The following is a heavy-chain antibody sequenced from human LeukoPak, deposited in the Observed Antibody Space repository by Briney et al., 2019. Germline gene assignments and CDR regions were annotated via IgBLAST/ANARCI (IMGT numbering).Heavy chain of an antibody. D-gene: IGHD4-17*01. Sequence: GRSLRLSCAASGFTFDDYAMHWVRQAPGKGLEWVSGISWNSGSIGYADSVKGRFTISRDNAKNSLYLQMNSPRAEDMALYYCAKDSDGDYVHGVFDYWGQGTLVTVSS. J-gene: IGHJ4*02. V-gene: IGHV3-9*03. CDR1: GFTFDDYA. CDR3: AKDSDGDYVHGVFDY. CDR2: ISWNSGSI.